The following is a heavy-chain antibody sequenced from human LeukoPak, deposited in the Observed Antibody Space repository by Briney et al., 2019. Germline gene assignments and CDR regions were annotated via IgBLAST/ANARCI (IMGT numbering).Heavy chain of an antibody. D-gene: IGHD3-16*02. V-gene: IGHV4-30-4*01. Sequence: PSETLSLTCTVSGGALSSGDYYWSWIRQPPGKGLEWVGYSYYSGNTYYNPSLKSRVTISMDTSKNQFSLKLNSMTAADTAVYYCATAPYEYIWGTYRTNWFDPRGQGTLATVSS. CDR1: GGALSSGDYY. CDR3: ATAPYEYIWGTYRTNWFDP. J-gene: IGHJ5*02. CDR2: SYYSGNT.